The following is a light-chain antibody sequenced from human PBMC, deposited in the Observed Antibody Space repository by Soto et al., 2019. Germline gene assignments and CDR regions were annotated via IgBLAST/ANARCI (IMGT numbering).Light chain of an antibody. CDR3: MQALQSPRT. Sequence: DVVMTQSPLSLPVTPGEPASISCNSSQRLLHSNGFNYLDWYLQRPGQSPQLLIYLGSNRASGVPDRFSGSGSGTDFTLKISRVEAEDVGVYYCMQALQSPRTFGHGSKLEIK. CDR1: QRLLHSNGFNY. J-gene: IGKJ2*01. V-gene: IGKV2-28*01. CDR2: LGS.